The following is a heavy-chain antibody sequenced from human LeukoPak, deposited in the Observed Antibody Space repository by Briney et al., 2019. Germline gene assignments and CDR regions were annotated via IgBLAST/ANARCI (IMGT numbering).Heavy chain of an antibody. J-gene: IGHJ4*02. V-gene: IGHV4-34*01. CDR2: INHSGST. Sequence: SETLSLTCAVYGGSFSGYYWSWIRQPPGKGLEWIGEINHSGSTNYNPSLKSRVTISVDPSKNQFSLRLSSVTAADTAVYYCARGLSVRGGYWGQGSLVTVSS. D-gene: IGHD2/OR15-2a*01. CDR1: GGSFSGYY. CDR3: ARGLSVRGGY.